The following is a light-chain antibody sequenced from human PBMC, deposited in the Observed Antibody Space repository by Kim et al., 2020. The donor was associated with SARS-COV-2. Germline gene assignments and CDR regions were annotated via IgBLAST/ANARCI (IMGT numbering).Light chain of an antibody. J-gene: IGLJ3*02. CDR1: SLRSYY. V-gene: IGLV3-19*01. Sequence: SSELTQDPAVSVALGQTVRITCQGDSLRSYYASWYQQKPGQAPVLVIYGKNNRPSVIPDRFSGSSSGNTASLTITGAQAEDEADYYCNSRDSSGNHWVFG. CDR2: GKN. CDR3: NSRDSSGNHWV.